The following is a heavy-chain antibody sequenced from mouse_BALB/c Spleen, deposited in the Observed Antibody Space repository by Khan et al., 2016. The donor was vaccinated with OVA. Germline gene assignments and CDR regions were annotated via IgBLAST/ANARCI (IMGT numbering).Heavy chain of an antibody. J-gene: IGHJ1*01. V-gene: IGHV1-9*01. CDR3: ARPYEYFDV. Sequence: QIQLVQSGAELMKPGASVKISCKASGYTFSSYWIEWVKQRPGHGLEWIGEILPGSGMTNYNEKFKGKATFTADTSSNTAYMQLSSLTSEDSAVYYCARPYEYFDVWGAGTTVTVSS. CDR2: ILPGSGMT. CDR1: GYTFSSYW. D-gene: IGHD2-10*02.